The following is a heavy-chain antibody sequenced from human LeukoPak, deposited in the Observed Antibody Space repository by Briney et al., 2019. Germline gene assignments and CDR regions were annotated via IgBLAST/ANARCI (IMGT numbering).Heavy chain of an antibody. CDR1: GFTFNNYG. J-gene: IGHJ4*02. Sequence: GRSLRLSCAASGFTFNNYGINWVRQAPGKGLEWVSAISGSGGSTYYADSVKGRFTISRDNSKNTLYLQMNSLRAEDTAVYYCAKLRQLVPDYWGQGTLVTVSS. V-gene: IGHV3-23*01. CDR2: ISGSGGST. CDR3: AKLRQLVPDY. D-gene: IGHD6-13*01.